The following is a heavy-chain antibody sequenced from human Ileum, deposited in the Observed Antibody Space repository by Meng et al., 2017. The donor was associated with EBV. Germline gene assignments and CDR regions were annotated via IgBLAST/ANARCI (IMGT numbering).Heavy chain of an antibody. CDR2: IYYNTNT. CDR1: GESIISNYW. V-gene: IGHV4-4*02. J-gene: IGHJ5*02. D-gene: IGHD2-8*01. CDR3: ARKFSVVGSTDGWFDP. Sequence: QGQLQEPGPGLVKPSGTLSLTCAVSGESIISNYWWSWVRQPPGKGLEWIGEIYYNTNTNYNPSLKGRVTMSVDTSQNQFSLTLSSVTAADTAVYFCARKFSVVGSTDGWFDPWGQGTLVTVSS.